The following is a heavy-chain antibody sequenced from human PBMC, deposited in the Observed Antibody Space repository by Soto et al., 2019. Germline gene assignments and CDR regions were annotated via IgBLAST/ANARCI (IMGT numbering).Heavy chain of an antibody. J-gene: IGHJ5*02. CDR3: ARVVPGAEAWFGP. Sequence: QVQLVQSGGEVKRPGASVKVSCKTSGYTFSNYGITWVRQAPGQPLEWLGWISLYSDCTNYAQKFQGRVPMTTDTSTTTAYMELRRLRSDDTAVYYCARVVPGAEAWFGPWGQGTLGTVAS. V-gene: IGHV1-18*01. CDR2: ISLYSDCT. D-gene: IGHD2-2*01. CDR1: GYTFSNYG.